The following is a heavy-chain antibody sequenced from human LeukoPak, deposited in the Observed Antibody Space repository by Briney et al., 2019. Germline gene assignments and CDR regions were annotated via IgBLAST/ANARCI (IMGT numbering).Heavy chain of an antibody. D-gene: IGHD3-10*01. J-gene: IGHJ4*02. CDR2: IIPIFGTA. V-gene: IGHV1-69*06. Sequence: SVKVSCKASGGTFSSYAISWVRQAPGQGLEWMGGIIPIFGTANYAQKFQGRVTMTEDTSTDTAYMELSSLRSEDTAVYYCATDAYYYGSGSKARARILDYWGQGTLVTVSS. CDR1: GGTFSSYA. CDR3: ATDAYYYGSGSKARARILDY.